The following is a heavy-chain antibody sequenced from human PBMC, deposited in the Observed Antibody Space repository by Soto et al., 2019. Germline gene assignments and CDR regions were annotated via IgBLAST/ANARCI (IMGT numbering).Heavy chain of an antibody. CDR3: ARGDLGYTGGNDYYYYYYMDV. Sequence: PSGTLSLTCPVSGGSISSGGYYWSWIRQHPGKGLEWIGYIYYSGSTYYNPSLKSRVTISVDTSKNQFSLKLSSVTAADTAVYYCARGDLGYTGGNDYYYYYYMDVWGKETTVTVSS. CDR2: IYYSGST. V-gene: IGHV4-31*03. D-gene: IGHD6-13*01. CDR1: GGSISSGGYY. J-gene: IGHJ6*03.